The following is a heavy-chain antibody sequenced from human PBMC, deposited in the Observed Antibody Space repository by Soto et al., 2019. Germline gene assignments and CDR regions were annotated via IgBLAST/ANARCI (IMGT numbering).Heavy chain of an antibody. CDR2: MYPDDSDI. Sequence: GESLKISCKASGYSFSFYWIGWVRQMPGKGLEWMAIMYPDDSDIRYSPSFEAHVTISADKSTSTAFLQWSSLKASDTAMYYCATAYVYDFENSNYYRDAFDIWGQGTLVTV. D-gene: IGHD3-22*01. J-gene: IGHJ3*02. CDR3: ATAYVYDFENSNYYRDAFDI. CDR1: GYSFSFYW. V-gene: IGHV5-51*01.